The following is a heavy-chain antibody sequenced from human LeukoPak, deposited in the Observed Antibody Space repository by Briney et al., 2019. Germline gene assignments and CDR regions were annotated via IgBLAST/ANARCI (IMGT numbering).Heavy chain of an antibody. CDR2: ISGSGGST. J-gene: IGHJ5*02. CDR3: AKGGDVIAAAPSWFDP. CDR1: GFTFSSYA. V-gene: IGHV3-23*01. Sequence: PGGSLRLSCAASGFTFSSYAMSWVRQAPGKGLEWVSAISGSGGSTYYADSVKGRFTISRDNSKNTLYLQMNSLRAEDTAVYYCAKGGDVIAAAPSWFDPWGQGTLVTVSS. D-gene: IGHD6-13*01.